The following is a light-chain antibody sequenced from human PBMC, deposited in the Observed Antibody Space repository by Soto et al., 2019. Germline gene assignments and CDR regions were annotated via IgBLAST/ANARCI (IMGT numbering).Light chain of an antibody. CDR2: GTS. V-gene: IGKV3-20*01. CDR1: QSVSSSY. J-gene: IGKJ2*01. Sequence: EIVLTQSPGPLSLSPGERATLSCRSSQSVSSSYLTWYQQKPGQAPRLLIYGTSSRATGIPDRFSGSGSRTYFTLAISRLEPEDFAVYYCQQYGNAPYTLGQGTKLEIK. CDR3: QQYGNAPYT.